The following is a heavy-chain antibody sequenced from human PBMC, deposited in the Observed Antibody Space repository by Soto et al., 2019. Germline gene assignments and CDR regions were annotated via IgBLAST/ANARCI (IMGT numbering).Heavy chain of an antibody. CDR2: ISNSGGTT. J-gene: IGHJ6*03. CDR1: GFTFSSSA. CDR3: AKGYRGAYYYCMHV. D-gene: IGHD5-18*01. Sequence: EVQMLESGGGLVQPGGSLRLSCAASGFTFSSSAMNWVRPAPGKGLEWVSSISNSGGTTYYADSVKVRFTISRDNSTNTLYLQMNSLRPEATAVYYCAKGYRGAYYYCMHVLGAWATVSFAS. V-gene: IGHV3-23*01.